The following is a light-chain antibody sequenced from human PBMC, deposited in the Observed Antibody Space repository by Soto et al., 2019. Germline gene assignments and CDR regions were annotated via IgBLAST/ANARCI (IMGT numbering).Light chain of an antibody. CDR1: QSVDSD. Sequence: EIVMTKSPATLSVSPGERATLSCRASQSVDSDLAWYQQKPGQAPRLDIYDLFSRATAVPTRISGSGSGTEFTRTIISLQAEDFAVYYCQQYNSWPLTFGGGTKVEIK. CDR2: DLF. CDR3: QQYNSWPLT. J-gene: IGKJ4*02. V-gene: IGKV3D-15*01.